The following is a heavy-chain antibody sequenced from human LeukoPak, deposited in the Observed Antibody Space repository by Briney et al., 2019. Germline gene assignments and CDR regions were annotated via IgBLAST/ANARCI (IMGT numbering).Heavy chain of an antibody. CDR3: AREYSGVFDY. CDR2: ISRGSASI. CDR1: GFIFSSYG. V-gene: IGHV3-21*01. J-gene: IGHJ4*02. D-gene: IGHD5-12*01. Sequence: GGSLRLSCAAAGFIFSSYGMNWVRQAPGKGLEWVSSISRGSASIYYADSLKGRVTISRDNAKNSLYLQMNSLRAEDTAVYHCAREYSGVFDYWGQGALVTVSS.